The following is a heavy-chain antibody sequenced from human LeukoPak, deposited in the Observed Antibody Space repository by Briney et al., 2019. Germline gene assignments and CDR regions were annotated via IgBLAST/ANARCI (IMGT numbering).Heavy chain of an antibody. CDR3: ARDDVAYDYVWGTRERPYGMDV. V-gene: IGHV3-64*04. CDR1: GFSFSSFG. Sequence: PGESLRLSCLVSGFSFSSFGMHWVRQTPGKGLEFVSAIAASWGNTYYTASAKGRFTISRDNSKNTLYLQMNSLGAEDTAVYYCARDDVAYDYVWGTRERPYGMDVWGQGTTVTVSS. CDR2: IAASWGNT. D-gene: IGHD3-16*01. J-gene: IGHJ6*02.